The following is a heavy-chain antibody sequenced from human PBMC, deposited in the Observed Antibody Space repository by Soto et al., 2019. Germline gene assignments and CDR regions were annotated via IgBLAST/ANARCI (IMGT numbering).Heavy chain of an antibody. Sequence: GGSLRLSCAASGSSFGDYYMSWIRQSPGKGLEWLSYITSSSSYTHYADSVKGRFTISRDNAKNSLYLQMNSLRAEDTAVYYCTGGQDNLAVNFAYWGQGTPVTVSS. V-gene: IGHV3-11*03. CDR3: TGGQDNLAVNFAY. D-gene: IGHD1-1*01. J-gene: IGHJ4*02. CDR1: GSSFGDYY. CDR2: ITSSSSYT.